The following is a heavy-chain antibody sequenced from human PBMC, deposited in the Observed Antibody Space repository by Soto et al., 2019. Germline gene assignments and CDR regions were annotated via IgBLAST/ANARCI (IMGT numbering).Heavy chain of an antibody. J-gene: IGHJ6*02. D-gene: IGHD3-10*01. CDR3: AKDAITMVRGVISYSGMDV. Sequence: EVQLVESGGGLVQPGRSLRLSCAASGFTFDDYAMHWVRQAPGKGLEWVSGISWNSGSIGYADSVKGRFTISRDNAKNSLYLQMNRLRAEDTALYYCAKDAITMVRGVISYSGMDVWCHGTTVTVSS. CDR1: GFTFDDYA. V-gene: IGHV3-9*01. CDR2: ISWNSGSI.